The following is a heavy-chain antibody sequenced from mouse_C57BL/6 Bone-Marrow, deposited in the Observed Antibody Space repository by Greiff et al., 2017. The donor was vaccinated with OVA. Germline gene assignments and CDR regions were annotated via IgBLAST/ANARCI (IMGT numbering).Heavy chain of an antibody. J-gene: IGHJ4*01. Sequence: VQLQQSGPELVKPGASVKISCKASGYTFTDYYMNWVKQSHGKSLEWIGDINPNNGGTSYNQKFKGKATLTVDESSSTAYMELRSLTSEDSAVYYCASYGSSYDYAMDYWGQGTSVTVSS. CDR3: ASYGSSYDYAMDY. D-gene: IGHD1-1*01. CDR1: GYTFTDYY. CDR2: INPNNGGT. V-gene: IGHV1-26*01.